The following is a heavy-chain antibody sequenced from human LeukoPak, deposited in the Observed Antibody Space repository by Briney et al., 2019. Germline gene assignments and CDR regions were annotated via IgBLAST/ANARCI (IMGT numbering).Heavy chain of an antibody. D-gene: IGHD3-22*01. CDR2: NSSSGDIT. V-gene: IGHV3-23*01. Sequence: GGSLRLSCAASGFTFHNYAMISVRQAPANGLEWVSANSSSGDITFYADSVKGRFTISRDNSRYTLYLQMNSLRAEDAAMYYCAKDRPNYHESNGHYYRRNGDYWGQGTLVTVSS. CDR1: GFTFHNYA. J-gene: IGHJ4*02. CDR3: AKDRPNYHESNGHYYRRNGDY.